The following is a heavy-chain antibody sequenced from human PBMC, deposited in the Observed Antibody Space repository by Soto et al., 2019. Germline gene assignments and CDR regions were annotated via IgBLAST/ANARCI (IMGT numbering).Heavy chain of an antibody. CDR1: GFTFSSYA. Sequence: PGGSLRLSCAASGFTFSSYAMSWVRQAPGKGLEWVSAISGSGGSTYYADSVKGRFTISRDNSKNTLYLQMNSLRAEDTAVYYCAGSITMIVVVITGPFDYWGQRTLVTVSS. J-gene: IGHJ4*02. CDR2: ISGSGGST. V-gene: IGHV3-23*01. D-gene: IGHD3-22*01. CDR3: AGSITMIVVVITGPFDY.